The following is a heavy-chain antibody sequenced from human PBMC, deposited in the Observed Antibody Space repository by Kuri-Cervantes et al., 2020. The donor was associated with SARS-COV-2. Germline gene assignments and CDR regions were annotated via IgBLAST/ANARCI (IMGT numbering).Heavy chain of an antibody. D-gene: IGHD3-10*01. CDR3: ARVDLLWFGELSY. CDR1: GYTFTSYA. V-gene: IGHV1-3*01. Sequence: ASVKVSCKASGYTFTSYAMHWVRQAPGQRLEWMGWINAGNGNTKYSQKFQGRVTITRDTSASTAYMELSSLRSEDTAVYYCARVDLLWFGELSYWGQGTLVTVSS. CDR2: INAGNGNT. J-gene: IGHJ4*02.